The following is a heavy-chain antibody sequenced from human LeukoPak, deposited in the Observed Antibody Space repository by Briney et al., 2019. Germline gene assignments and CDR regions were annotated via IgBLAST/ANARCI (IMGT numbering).Heavy chain of an antibody. CDR1: GGSISSGGYY. CDR3: ASLHWNSYYFDY. D-gene: IGHD1-7*01. Sequence: PSQTLSLTCTVSGGSISSGGYYLSWIRQHPGKGLEWIGYIYYSGSTYYNPSLKSRVTISVDTSKNQFSLKLSSVTAADTAVYYCASLHWNSYYFDYWGQGTLVTVSS. V-gene: IGHV4-31*03. CDR2: IYYSGST. J-gene: IGHJ4*02.